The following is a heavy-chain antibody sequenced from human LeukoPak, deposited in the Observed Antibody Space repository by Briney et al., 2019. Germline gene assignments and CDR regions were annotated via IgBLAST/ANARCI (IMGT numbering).Heavy chain of an antibody. D-gene: IGHD1-26*01. V-gene: IGHV4-59*08. J-gene: IGHJ4*02. CDR2: IHYSGST. CDR3: ARHKTGGTYPLDY. CDR1: GCSINTYF. Sequence: SETLSLTCTVSGCSINTYFWSWIRQPPGKGLEWIGHIHYSGSTTYNPSLKSRVTISVDVSKNQFSLKLSSVTAADTAVYYCARHKTGGTYPLDYWGQGTLVTVSS.